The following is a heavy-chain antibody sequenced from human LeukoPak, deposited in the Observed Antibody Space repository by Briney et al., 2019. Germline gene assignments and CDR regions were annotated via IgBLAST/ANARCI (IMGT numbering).Heavy chain of an antibody. D-gene: IGHD3-10*01. CDR1: GGSFSGYC. CDR2: INHSGST. Sequence: PSETLSLTCAVYGGSFSGYCWSWIREPPGKGLEWIGEINHSGSTNYNPSLKSRVTISVDTSKNQFSLKLSSVTAADTAVYYCARAPYYYGSGSYYLIWGQGTLVTVSS. J-gene: IGHJ4*02. CDR3: ARAPYYYGSGSYYLI. V-gene: IGHV4-34*01.